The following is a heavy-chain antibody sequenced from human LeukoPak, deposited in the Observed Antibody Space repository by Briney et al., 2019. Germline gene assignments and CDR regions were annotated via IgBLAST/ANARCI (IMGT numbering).Heavy chain of an antibody. V-gene: IGHV3-21*01. CDR2: ISSSSSYI. CDR1: GASLHGHY. D-gene: IGHD2-2*01. CDR3: ARGSEYQPLLS. Sequence: ETLSLTCAVYGASLHGHYWSWIRQSPGKGLEWVSSISSSSSYIYYADSVKGRFTISRDNAKNSLYLQMNSLRAEDTAVYYCARGSEYQPLLSWGQGTLVTVSS. J-gene: IGHJ5*02.